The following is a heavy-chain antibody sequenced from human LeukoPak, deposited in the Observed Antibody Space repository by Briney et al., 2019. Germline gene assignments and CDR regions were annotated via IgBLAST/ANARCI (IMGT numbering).Heavy chain of an antibody. V-gene: IGHV1-2*02. Sequence: PSVKLSCKASGYIFTAYYLHWVRQAPALGLEWMGCINPNNGGTMYAQKFQGRLTMTLDTSISTLYMELSSLTSDDTAVYYCARDDRATHDYWGQGTLVTVSS. CDR3: ARDDRATHDY. CDR2: INPNNGGT. J-gene: IGHJ4*02. CDR1: GYIFTAYY.